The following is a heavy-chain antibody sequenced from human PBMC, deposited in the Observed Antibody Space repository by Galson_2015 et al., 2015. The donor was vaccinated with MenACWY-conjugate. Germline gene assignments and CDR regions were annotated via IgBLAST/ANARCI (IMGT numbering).Heavy chain of an antibody. Sequence: PALAKPTQTLTLTCTFSGFSLRTSGMCVTWIRQPPGKALEWLARIDWDDGKYYSTSLKSRLTISKDTSKNQVVLTMTNMDPVDTATFYCARVSASGWPIIDYWGQGALVTVSS. CDR3: ARVSASGWPIIDY. D-gene: IGHD6-19*01. J-gene: IGHJ4*02. V-gene: IGHV2-70*11. CDR2: IDWDDGK. CDR1: GFSLRTSGMC.